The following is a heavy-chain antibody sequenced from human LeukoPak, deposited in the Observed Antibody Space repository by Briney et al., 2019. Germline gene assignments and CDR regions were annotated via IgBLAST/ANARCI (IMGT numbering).Heavy chain of an antibody. V-gene: IGHV1-69*04. CDR1: GGTFSSYA. Sequence: GASVKVSCKASGGTFSSYAISWVRQAPGQGLEWMGRIIPILGIANYAQKFQGRVTITADKSTSTAYMELRSLRSDDTAVYYCARAVGYFDWLPGVNWGQGTLVTVSS. CDR2: IIPILGIA. D-gene: IGHD3-9*01. CDR3: ARAVGYFDWLPGVN. J-gene: IGHJ4*02.